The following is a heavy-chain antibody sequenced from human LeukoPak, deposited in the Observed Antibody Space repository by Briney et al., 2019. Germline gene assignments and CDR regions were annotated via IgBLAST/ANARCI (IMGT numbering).Heavy chain of an antibody. V-gene: IGHV4-34*01. CDR3: ANPARDFADSGAIPW. CDR2: INHSGIT. CDR1: GGSFSYYY. D-gene: IGHD4-17*01. Sequence: PSETLSLTCAVYGGSFSYYYWSWIRQPPGKGLEWVGEINHSGITNYNPSLKSRVTISADTSKNQFSLKLTSVTAADTAVYYCANPARDFADSGAIPWWGQGTLVTVSS. J-gene: IGHJ4*02.